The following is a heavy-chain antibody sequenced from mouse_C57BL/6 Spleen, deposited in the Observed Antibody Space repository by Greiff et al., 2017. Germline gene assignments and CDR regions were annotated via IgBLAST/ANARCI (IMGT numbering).Heavy chain of an antibody. Sequence: QVQLQQPGAELVRPGSSVTLSCKASGYTFTSYWMDWVKQRPGQGLEWIGNIYPSDSETHYNQKFKDKATLTVDKSSSTAYMQLSSLTSEDSAVYYCARRDYGNYEFAYWGQGTLVTVSA. CDR3: ARRDYGNYEFAY. V-gene: IGHV1-61*01. CDR2: IYPSDSET. CDR1: GYTFTSYW. D-gene: IGHD2-1*01. J-gene: IGHJ3*01.